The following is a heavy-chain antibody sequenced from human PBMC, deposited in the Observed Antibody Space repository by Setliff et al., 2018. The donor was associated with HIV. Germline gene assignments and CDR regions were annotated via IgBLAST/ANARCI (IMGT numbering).Heavy chain of an antibody. Sequence: ASVKVSCKASGYTFTSYAMNWVRQAPGQGLEWMGWINTKTGNPTYAQGFTGRFFFSLDTSVSTAYLQISSLKAEDTAVYYCASVGPRYSSGWCPAYWGQGTLVTVS. J-gene: IGHJ4*02. CDR3: ASVGPRYSSGWCPAY. V-gene: IGHV7-4-1*02. D-gene: IGHD6-19*01. CDR2: INTKTGNP. CDR1: GYTFTSYA.